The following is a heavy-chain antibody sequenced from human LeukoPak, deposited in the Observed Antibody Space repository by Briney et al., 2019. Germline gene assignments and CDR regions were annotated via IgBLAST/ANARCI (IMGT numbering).Heavy chain of an antibody. J-gene: IGHJ2*01. CDR3: ARDRDSSGLRGLDL. V-gene: IGHV4-59*01. CDR2: IYYSGNT. CDR1: GGSISSYY. Sequence: SETVTLMSTVSGGSISSYYWSWIRQPPGKGLEWIGYIYYSGNTNYNPSLKSRVSISIDTSKNQFFLQLSSVTAADTAVYYCARDRDSSGLRGLDLGGRGTLVTVSA. D-gene: IGHD3-22*01.